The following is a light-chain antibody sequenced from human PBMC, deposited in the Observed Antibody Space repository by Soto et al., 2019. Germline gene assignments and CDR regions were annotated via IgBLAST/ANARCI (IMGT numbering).Light chain of an antibody. J-gene: IGKJ4*01. CDR1: HSISTN. Sequence: EIIMTQSPATLSVSPGEGATLSCRTSHSISTNLAWYQHKRGQSPRLLVYGASTRATGVPARFSGSGSGAEFTLSISSLEPGDFAVYYCQQRSDWPPELTFGGGTKVEIK. CDR2: GAS. CDR3: QQRSDWPPELT. V-gene: IGKV3-15*01.